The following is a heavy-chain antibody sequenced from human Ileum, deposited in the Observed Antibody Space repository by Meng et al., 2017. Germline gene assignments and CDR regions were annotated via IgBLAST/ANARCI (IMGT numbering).Heavy chain of an antibody. Sequence: ASVKVSCKASGYTFSDYIIHWVRQAPGQGLEWVAWINPNSGGTKYAQKFQGRATMTRDTSISTAYMDLSNLRSDDTAVYYCTRSREWVNDYWGQGTLVTVSS. J-gene: IGHJ4*02. CDR2: INPNSGGT. V-gene: IGHV1-2*02. CDR1: GYTFSDYI. D-gene: IGHD2-8*01. CDR3: TRSREWVNDY.